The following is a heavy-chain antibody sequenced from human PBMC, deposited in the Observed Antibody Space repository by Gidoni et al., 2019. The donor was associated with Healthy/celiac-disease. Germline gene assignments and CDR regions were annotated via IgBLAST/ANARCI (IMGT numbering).Heavy chain of an antibody. Sequence: QVQLVQSGSELKKPGASVKVSCKASGYTFTSYAMNWVRQAPGQGLEWMGWINTNTGNPTYAQGFTGRVVFSLDTSVSTAYLQISSLKAEDTAVYYCARDRRDIVVVVAAAPWYFDLWGRGTLVTVSS. CDR2: INTNTGNP. D-gene: IGHD2-15*01. CDR1: GYTFTSYA. J-gene: IGHJ2*01. CDR3: ARDRRDIVVVVAAAPWYFDL. V-gene: IGHV7-4-1*02.